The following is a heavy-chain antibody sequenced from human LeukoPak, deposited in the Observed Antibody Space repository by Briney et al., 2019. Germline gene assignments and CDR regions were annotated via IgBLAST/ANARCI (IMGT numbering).Heavy chain of an antibody. D-gene: IGHD6-19*01. CDR2: INTNTGNP. CDR3: ARDQWLGPRGAFDI. CDR1: GYTFTSYA. J-gene: IGHJ3*02. V-gene: IGHV7-4-1*02. Sequence: ASVKVSCKASGYTFTSYAMNWVRQAPGQGLEWMGWINTNTGNPTYAQGFTGRFVFSLDTSVSTAYLQISSLKAEDTAVYYCARDQWLGPRGAFDIWGQGTMVTVSS.